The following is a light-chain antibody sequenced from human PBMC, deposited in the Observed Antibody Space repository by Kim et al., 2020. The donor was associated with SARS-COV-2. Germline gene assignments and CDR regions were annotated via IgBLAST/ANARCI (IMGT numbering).Light chain of an antibody. CDR1: QDISRW. J-gene: IGKJ5*01. V-gene: IGKV1-12*01. CDR3: QQAYSFPIT. Sequence: ASVGDRVTITWRATQDISRWLAWYQQKPGKAPKLLIYDASTLQSGVPSRFSGSGSGTDFTLTISSLQPEDFTTYYCQQAYSFPITFGQGTRLEIK. CDR2: DAS.